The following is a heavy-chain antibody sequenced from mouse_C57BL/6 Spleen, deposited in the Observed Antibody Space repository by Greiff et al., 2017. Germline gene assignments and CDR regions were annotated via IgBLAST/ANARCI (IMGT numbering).Heavy chain of an antibody. CDR1: GFTFSSYA. Sequence: EVHLVESGGGLVKPGGSLKLSCAASGFTFSSYAMSWVRQTPEKRLEWVATISDGGSYTYYPDNVKGRFTISRDNAKNNLYLQMSHLKSEDTAMYYCAREGAMVTPAWFAYWGQGTLVTVSA. V-gene: IGHV5-4*01. D-gene: IGHD2-2*01. CDR3: AREGAMVTPAWFAY. CDR2: ISDGGSYT. J-gene: IGHJ3*01.